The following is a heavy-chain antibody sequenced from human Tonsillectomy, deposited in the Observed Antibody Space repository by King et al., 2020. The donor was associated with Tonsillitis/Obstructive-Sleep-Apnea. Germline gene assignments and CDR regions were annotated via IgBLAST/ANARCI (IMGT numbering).Heavy chain of an antibody. CDR2: INWNGAVT. D-gene: IGHD2-2*01. CDR3: ARGVVVPSAVYDYYMDV. Sequence: VQLVESGGGVARPGGSLRLSCAASGFTFEDYGMSWVRQAPGKGLEWVSGINWNGAVTGYADSVKGRFTISRDNAKNSLYLQMNSLRAEDTALYYCARGVVVPSAVYDYYMDVWGKGTPVTVSS. V-gene: IGHV3-20*04. J-gene: IGHJ6*03. CDR1: GFTFEDYG.